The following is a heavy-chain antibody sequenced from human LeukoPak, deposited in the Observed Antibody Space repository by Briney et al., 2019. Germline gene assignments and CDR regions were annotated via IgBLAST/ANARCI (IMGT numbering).Heavy chain of an antibody. CDR1: GGSISSYY. Sequence: SETLSLTCTVSGGSISSYYWSWIRQPPGKGLEWIGYIYYSGSTNYNPSLKSRVTISVDTSKNQFSLKLSSVTAADTAVYYCARLVGDSSSWYPYCFDYWGQGTLVTVSS. CDR2: IYYSGST. D-gene: IGHD6-13*01. V-gene: IGHV4-59*08. CDR3: ARLVGDSSSWYPYCFDY. J-gene: IGHJ4*02.